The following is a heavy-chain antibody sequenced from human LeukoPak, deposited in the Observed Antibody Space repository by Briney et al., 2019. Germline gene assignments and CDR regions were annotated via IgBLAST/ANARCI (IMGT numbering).Heavy chain of an antibody. Sequence: PSETLSLTCTVSGGSISSDNYYWGWIRQPPGKGLEWIGTIYYSGNTYYNPSLRTRVTISVDTSKKQFSLKLSSVTAADTAVYYXXXHLFGSGYYPDYWGQGTLVTVSS. V-gene: IGHV4-39*01. J-gene: IGHJ4*02. CDR2: IYYSGNT. CDR1: GGSISSDNYY. CDR3: XXHLFGSGYYPDY. D-gene: IGHD3-22*01.